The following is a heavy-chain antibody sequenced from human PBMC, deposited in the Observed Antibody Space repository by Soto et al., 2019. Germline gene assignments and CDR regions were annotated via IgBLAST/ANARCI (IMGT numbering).Heavy chain of an antibody. CDR1: GSTFTSYG. CDR2: VTPLFGTA. CDR3: ARGYYALDD. J-gene: IGHJ4*02. Sequence: VQLVQSGAEVKKPGSSVKVSCKAAGSTFTSYGVSWVRQAPGQGLEWMGGVTPLFGTANSAPKCQARVNIPADAPTNPSYMELSSLSSEVTAVYYCARGYYALDDWGQGTLVTVSS. V-gene: IGHV1-69*12. D-gene: IGHD1-26*01.